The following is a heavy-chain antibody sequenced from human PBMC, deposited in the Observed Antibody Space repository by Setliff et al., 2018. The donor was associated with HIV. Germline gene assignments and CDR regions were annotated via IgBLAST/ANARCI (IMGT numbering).Heavy chain of an antibody. CDR1: GFSFSSYS. Sequence: VGSLRLSCAASGFSFSSYSMNWVRQAPGKGLEWVSYISSTSHVIYYAGSVKGRFTISRDNAKNSLYLQMNSLRAEDTAVYYCARFGAYGGYENYYYGMDVWGQGTTVTVSS. J-gene: IGHJ6*02. CDR2: ISSTSHVI. D-gene: IGHD5-12*01. V-gene: IGHV3-48*01. CDR3: ARFGAYGGYENYYYGMDV.